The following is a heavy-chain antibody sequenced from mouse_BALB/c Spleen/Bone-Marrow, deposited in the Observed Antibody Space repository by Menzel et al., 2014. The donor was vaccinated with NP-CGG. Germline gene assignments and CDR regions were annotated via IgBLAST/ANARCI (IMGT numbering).Heavy chain of an antibody. CDR2: TNPGSGGT. CDR1: GYAFTNYL. V-gene: IGHV1-54*01. D-gene: IGHD2-1*01. Sequence: QVQLQQSGAELVRPGTSVKVSCKASGYAFTNYLIEWVKQRPGQGLEWIGVTNPGSGGTNYNEKFKGKATLTADKSSSTAYIQLSSLTSDDSAVYFCARIYYGNYYWGQGTTLTVSS. J-gene: IGHJ2*01. CDR3: ARIYYGNYY.